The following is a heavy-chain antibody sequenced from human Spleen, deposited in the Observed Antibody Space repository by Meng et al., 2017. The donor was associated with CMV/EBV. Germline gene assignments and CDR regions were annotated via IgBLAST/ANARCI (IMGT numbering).Heavy chain of an antibody. V-gene: IGHV4-4*02. Sequence: GSLRLSCAVSGGSIGSSNWWSWVRQPPGKGLEWIGEIYPSGSTNYNPSLKSRVTISVDKSKNLFSLKLNSVTAADTAVFYCARVTWMGTTGTYYYYVMDVWGQGTTVTVSS. CDR2: IYPSGST. CDR3: ARVTWMGTTGTYYYYVMDV. D-gene: IGHD1-7*01. J-gene: IGHJ6*02. CDR1: GGSIGSSNW.